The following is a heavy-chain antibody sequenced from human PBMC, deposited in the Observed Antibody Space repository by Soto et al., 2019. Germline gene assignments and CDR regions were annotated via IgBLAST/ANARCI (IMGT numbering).Heavy chain of an antibody. CDR1: GDSITKSVYY. CDR3: ARVPYYGSGGDGPYYFDY. CDR2: VYYAGKA. D-gene: IGHD2-15*01. Sequence: LQLQESGPGLVKPSDTLSLTCTVSGDSITKSVYYWAWVRQTPGKGLEWIASVYYAGKAYYNPSLQSRVTSSVDASRSQFSLELQSVTAADSAVYYCARVPYYGSGGDGPYYFDYWGQGTLVTVSS. V-gene: IGHV4-39*01. J-gene: IGHJ4*02.